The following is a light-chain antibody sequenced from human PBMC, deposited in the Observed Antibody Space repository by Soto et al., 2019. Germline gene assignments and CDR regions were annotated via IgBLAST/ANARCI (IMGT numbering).Light chain of an antibody. Sequence: DIQMTQSPSSLSASVGDTVTITCRASQDINIYLAWFQQRPGKAPRSLISAASTLQSGVPSKFSGSGSGTDFTLPISSLQPEDFATYYCQQYKTYPLTLGGGTKVEIK. CDR2: AAS. J-gene: IGKJ4*01. CDR3: QQYKTYPLT. CDR1: QDINIY. V-gene: IGKV1-16*02.